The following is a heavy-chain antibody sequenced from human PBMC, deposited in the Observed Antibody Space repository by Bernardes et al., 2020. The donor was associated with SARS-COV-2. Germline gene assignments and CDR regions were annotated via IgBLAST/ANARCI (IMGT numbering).Heavy chain of an antibody. CDR3: ARAALNYDSSIGKFDY. V-gene: IGHV1-46*03. CDR2: INPSGGST. Sequence: ASVKVSCKASGYTFTSYYMHWVRQAPGQGLEWMGIINPSGGSTSYAQKFQGRVTMTRDTSTSTVYMELSSLRSEDTAVYYCARAALNYDSSIGKFDYWGQGTLVTVSS. CDR1: GYTFTSYY. J-gene: IGHJ4*02. D-gene: IGHD3-22*01.